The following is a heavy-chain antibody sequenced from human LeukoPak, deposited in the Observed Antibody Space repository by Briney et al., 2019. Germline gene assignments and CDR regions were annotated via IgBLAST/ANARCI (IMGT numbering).Heavy chain of an antibody. D-gene: IGHD2-2*01. V-gene: IGHV1-69*06. CDR3: ARDVVVVPAATNWSDP. J-gene: IGHJ5*02. Sequence: VASVKVSCKASGGTFSSYAISWVRQAPGQGLEWMGGIIPIFGTANYAQKFQGRVTITADKSTSTAYMELRSLRSEDTAVYYCARDVVVVPAATNWSDPWGQGTLVTVSS. CDR1: GGTFSSYA. CDR2: IIPIFGTA.